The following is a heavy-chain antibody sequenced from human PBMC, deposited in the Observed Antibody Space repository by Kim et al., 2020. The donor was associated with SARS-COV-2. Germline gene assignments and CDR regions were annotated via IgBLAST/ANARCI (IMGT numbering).Heavy chain of an antibody. CDR1: EFSVSTKT. D-gene: IGHD1-20*01. J-gene: IGHJ4*02. CDR2: IYMNGTT. V-gene: IGHV3-53*01. Sequence: GGSLRLSCAASEFSVSTKTMTWGRQAPGKGLELVSIIYMNGTTYYADSVKGRFTTSRDTSKNTLYLQMDNLRADDTAVYYCAGDNYNNYWYKYWGQGTLVTVAA. CDR3: AGDNYNNYWYKY.